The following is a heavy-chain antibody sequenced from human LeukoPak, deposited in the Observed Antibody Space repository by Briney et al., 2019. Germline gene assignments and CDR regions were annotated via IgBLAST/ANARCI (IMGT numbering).Heavy chain of an antibody. D-gene: IGHD1-20*01. J-gene: IGHJ4*02. V-gene: IGHV3-23*01. CDR2: ISGSGGST. CDR3: AKDIPEANWNPLPRFDY. Sequence: GGSLRLSCAASGFTFSSYAMSWVRQAPGKGLEWVSAISGSGGSTYYADSVKGRFTISRDNSKNTLYLQMNSLRAEDTAVYYCAKDIPEANWNPLPRFDYWGQGTLVTVSS. CDR1: GFTFSSYA.